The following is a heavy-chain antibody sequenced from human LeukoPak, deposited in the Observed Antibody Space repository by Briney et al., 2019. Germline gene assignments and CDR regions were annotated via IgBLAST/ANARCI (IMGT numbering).Heavy chain of an antibody. V-gene: IGHV4-61*02. CDR3: ARDQRYCSGGSCLYYYYMDV. J-gene: IGHJ6*03. CDR2: IYTSGST. CDR1: GGSISSGSYY. D-gene: IGHD2-15*01. Sequence: PSETLSLTCTVSGGSISSGSYYWSWIRQPAGKGLEWIGRIYTSGSTNYNPSLKSRVTISVDTSKNQFSLKLSSVAAADTAVYYCARDQRYCSGGSCLYYYYMDVWGKGTTVTVSS.